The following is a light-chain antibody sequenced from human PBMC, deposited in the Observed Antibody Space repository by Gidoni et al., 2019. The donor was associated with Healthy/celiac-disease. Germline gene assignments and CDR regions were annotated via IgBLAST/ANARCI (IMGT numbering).Light chain of an antibody. CDR1: QSVSSY. V-gene: IGKV3-11*01. Sequence: EIVLTQSPATLSLSPGERATLSCRASQSVSSYLAWYQQKPGQAPRLLIYDASNRATGIPARFSGSGSGTDFTLTISRLEPEDFAVYYCQKRRNWPPEYTFGQGTKLEIK. J-gene: IGKJ2*01. CDR2: DAS. CDR3: QKRRNWPPEYT.